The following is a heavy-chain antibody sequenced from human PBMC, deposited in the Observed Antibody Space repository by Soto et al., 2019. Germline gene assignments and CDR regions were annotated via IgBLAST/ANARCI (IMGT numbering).Heavy chain of an antibody. CDR3: ARGNVVAIDY. CDR1: GVSVGSGSYY. J-gene: IGHJ4*02. V-gene: IGHV4-30-2*01. D-gene: IGHD2-21*01. CDR2: IYHSGST. Sequence: SETLSLTCTVSGVSVGSGSYYWSWIRQPPGKGLEWIGYIYHSGSTYYNPSLKSRVTISVDRSKNQFSLKLSSVTAADTAVYYCARGNVVAIDYWGQGTLVTVSS.